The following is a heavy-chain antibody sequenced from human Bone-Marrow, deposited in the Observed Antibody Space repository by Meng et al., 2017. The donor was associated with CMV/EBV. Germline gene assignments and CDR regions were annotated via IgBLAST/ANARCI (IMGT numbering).Heavy chain of an antibody. V-gene: IGHV3-15*01. CDR1: GFTFCNAW. CDR3: TTDRGNGNNY. Sequence: GESLKISSAASGFTFCNAWMSWVRQAPGKGLEWVGRIKSKTDGGTTDYAAPVKGRFTISRDDSKNTQYLQMNSLKTEDTAVYYCTTDRGNGNNYWGQGTLVTVSS. D-gene: IGHD1/OR15-1a*01. CDR2: IKSKTDGGTT. J-gene: IGHJ4*02.